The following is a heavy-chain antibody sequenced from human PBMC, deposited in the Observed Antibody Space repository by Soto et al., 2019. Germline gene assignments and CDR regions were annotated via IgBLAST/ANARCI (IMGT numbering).Heavy chain of an antibody. CDR2: IKPDESEK. D-gene: IGHD4-4*01. J-gene: IGHJ5*02. Sequence: EVQLVESGGGLVQPGGSLTLSCTASGFTFSDSWMTWVRQAPGKGLEWVARIKPDESEKKDADSVKGRFSISRDNAKNSMYLQMDSLRGEDTAVYYCVRGGSNYASWGQATLVTVSS. CDR3: VRGGSNYAS. V-gene: IGHV3-7*01. CDR1: GFTFSDSW.